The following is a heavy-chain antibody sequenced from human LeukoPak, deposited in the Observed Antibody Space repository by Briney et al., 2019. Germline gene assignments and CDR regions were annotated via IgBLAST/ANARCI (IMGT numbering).Heavy chain of an antibody. CDR1: GFTFSSYA. Sequence: GGSLRLSCAASGFTFSSYAMSWVRQAPGKGLEWVSAISGSGGSTYYADSVKGRFTFSRDNSKNTLYLQMNSLRAEDTAVYYCAKRSKDSSGLDYWGQGTLVTVSS. V-gene: IGHV3-23*01. D-gene: IGHD3-22*01. J-gene: IGHJ4*02. CDR3: AKRSKDSSGLDY. CDR2: ISGSGGST.